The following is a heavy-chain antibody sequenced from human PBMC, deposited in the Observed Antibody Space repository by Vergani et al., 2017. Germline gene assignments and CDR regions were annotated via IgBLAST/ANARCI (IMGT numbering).Heavy chain of an antibody. V-gene: IGHV3-48*04. CDR2: ISSSSSTI. CDR3: ARMWELPFDY. Sequence: EVQLVESGGGLVQPGGSLRLSCAASGFTFSSYSMNWVRQAPGKGLEWVSYISSSSSTIYYADSVKGRFTISRDNAKNSLYLQMNSLRAEDTAVYYCARMWELPFDYWGQGILVTVSS. CDR1: GFTFSSYS. D-gene: IGHD1-26*01. J-gene: IGHJ4*02.